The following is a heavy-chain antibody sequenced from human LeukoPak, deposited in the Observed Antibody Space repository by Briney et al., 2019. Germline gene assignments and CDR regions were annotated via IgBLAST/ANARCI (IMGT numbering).Heavy chain of an antibody. Sequence: QPGGSLRLSCAAYGFTFSSYDMSWDRQAPGKGLEWVSAISGSGGSTYYADSVKGRFTISRDNSKNTLYLQMNSLRAEDTAVYYCAKDLGESVEVRGFDYWGQGTLITVSS. J-gene: IGHJ4*02. CDR2: ISGSGGST. D-gene: IGHD3-10*01. CDR3: AKDLGESVEVRGFDY. CDR1: GFTFSSYD. V-gene: IGHV3-23*01.